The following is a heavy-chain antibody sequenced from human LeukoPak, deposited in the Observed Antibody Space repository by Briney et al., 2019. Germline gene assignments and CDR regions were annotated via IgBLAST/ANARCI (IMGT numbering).Heavy chain of an antibody. CDR3: ARDLSTRRLNWFDP. CDR2: VGDSGST. D-gene: IGHD1-1*01. CDR1: GGYISSFY. V-gene: IGHV4-4*07. J-gene: IGHJ5*02. Sequence: SETLSLTCTVSGGYISSFYWSWIRRPAGKGLEWIGRVGDSGSTDYSPSLRSRVTVSIDLSKKQVYLKLTSMTAADTAVYYCARDLSTRRLNWFDPWGQGIQVTVSS.